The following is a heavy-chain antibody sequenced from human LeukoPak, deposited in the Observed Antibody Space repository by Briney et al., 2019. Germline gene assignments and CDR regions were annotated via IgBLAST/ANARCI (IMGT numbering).Heavy chain of an antibody. V-gene: IGHV4-59*08. CDR1: GGFISRYY. Sequence: SETLSLTCTVSGGFISRYYWSWIRQPPGKGLQWIGSIYNSGSTNYNPSFKSGVTMSVDTSKNQFSLKLTSVTAADTAVYYCARETTLWLRGAFDIWGQGTMVTVSS. CDR3: ARETTLWLRGAFDI. D-gene: IGHD5-18*01. J-gene: IGHJ3*02. CDR2: IYNSGST.